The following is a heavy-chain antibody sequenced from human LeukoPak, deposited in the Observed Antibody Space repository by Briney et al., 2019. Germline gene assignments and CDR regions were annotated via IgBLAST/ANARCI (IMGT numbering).Heavy chain of an antibody. CDR1: GDSMNSGSYF. J-gene: IGHJ6*03. CDR2: IYSSGST. Sequence: PSETPSLTCTVSGDSMNSGSYFWNWIRQPAGKGLEFTGHIYSSGSTHYNPSLKSRVTISVDTSKNQISLKLSSMTAADTAVYYCARVGGDYSYYYMDVWGKGTSVTVSS. V-gene: IGHV4-61*09. CDR3: ARVGGDYSYYYMDV. D-gene: IGHD2-21*01.